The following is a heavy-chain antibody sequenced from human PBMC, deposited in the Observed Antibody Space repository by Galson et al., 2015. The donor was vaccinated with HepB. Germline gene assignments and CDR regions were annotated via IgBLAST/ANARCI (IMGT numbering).Heavy chain of an antibody. CDR2: IIPIFGTA. J-gene: IGHJ4*02. V-gene: IGHV1-69*13. CDR3: AVEESIAAAGAY. Sequence: SVKVSCKASGGTFSSYAISWVRQAPGQGLEWMGGIIPIFGTANYAQKFQGRVTITADESTSTAYMELSSLRSEDTAVYYCAVEESIAAAGAYWGQGALVTVSS. CDR1: GGTFSSYA. D-gene: IGHD6-13*01.